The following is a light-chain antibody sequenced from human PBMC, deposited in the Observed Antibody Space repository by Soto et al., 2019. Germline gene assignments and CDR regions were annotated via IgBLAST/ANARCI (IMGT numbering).Light chain of an antibody. CDR1: QSLSSSF. CDR2: SSS. Sequence: EIVLTQSPGTLSLSPGERAILSCRASQSLSSSFLAWYQQKPGQAPRLLIYSSSNRATAIPDRFSGGGSGTDFTLTISRLEPADFAVYYCQQYGRSPLTFGGGTKVDIK. CDR3: QQYGRSPLT. J-gene: IGKJ4*01. V-gene: IGKV3-20*01.